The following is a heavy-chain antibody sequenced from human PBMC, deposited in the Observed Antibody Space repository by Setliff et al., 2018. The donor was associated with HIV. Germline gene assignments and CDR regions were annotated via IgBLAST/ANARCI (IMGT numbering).Heavy chain of an antibody. D-gene: IGHD3-10*01. J-gene: IGHJ4*02. CDR3: TTAVAQNWYGSGNENY. CDR1: GFSFTNAW. V-gene: IGHV3-15*01. CDR2: IKRKSDGETE. Sequence: PGGSLRLSCAASGFSFTNAWMTWVRQAPGKGLEWVGRIKRKSDGETEDYAAPVKGRFTISRDDSRSTLYLQMNSLITEDTALYYCTTAVAQNWYGSGNENYWGQGTLVTVSS.